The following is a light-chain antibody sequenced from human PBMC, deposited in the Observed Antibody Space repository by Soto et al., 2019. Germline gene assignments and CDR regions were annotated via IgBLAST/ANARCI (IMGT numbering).Light chain of an antibody. J-gene: IGLJ2*01. CDR3: NSYTNSSAVV. Sequence: QSVLTQPASVSGSPGQSITISSTGTSSDVGGYDYVSWYQQHPGNAPKLLVYEVTNRPSGVSDRFSGSKSGNTASLTTSGLQAEDEADYYCNSYTNSSAVVFGGGTKVTVL. CDR2: EVT. CDR1: SSDVGGYDY. V-gene: IGLV2-14*01.